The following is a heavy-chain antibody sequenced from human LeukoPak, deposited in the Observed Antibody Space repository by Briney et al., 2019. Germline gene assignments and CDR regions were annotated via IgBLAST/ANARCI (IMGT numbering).Heavy chain of an antibody. V-gene: IGHV3-66*01. CDR1: GLTVSSNY. D-gene: IGHD4-17*01. CDR3: ARVDGPTVTTMFFDS. J-gene: IGHJ4*02. Sequence: GGSLRLSCAASGLTVSSNYMSWVRQAPGRGLEWVSVIYTNGDTYYTASVKGRFTISRDNSRNTLFLQMNSLRTEDTAVYYCARVDGPTVTTMFFDSWGPGTLVTVSS. CDR2: IYTNGDT.